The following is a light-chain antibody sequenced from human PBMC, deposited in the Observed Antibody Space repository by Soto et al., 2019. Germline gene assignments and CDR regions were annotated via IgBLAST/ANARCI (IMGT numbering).Light chain of an antibody. Sequence: DIQMTQSPSSLSASVGDRVTITCRASQGVGTLLTWYQQKPEKPPKSLIYGASNLQRRVPSRFSDSGSGTDFTRTISSLQPEEFATDYCQQYSGYPTFGGGTKVEIK. V-gene: IGKV1D-16*01. CDR1: QGVGTL. J-gene: IGKJ4*01. CDR3: QQYSGYPT. CDR2: GAS.